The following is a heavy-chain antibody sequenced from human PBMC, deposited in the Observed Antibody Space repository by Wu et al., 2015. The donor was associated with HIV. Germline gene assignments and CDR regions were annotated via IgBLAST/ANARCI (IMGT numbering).Heavy chain of an antibody. Sequence: QVQLVQSGAEVKKPGSSVKVSCKASGGTFSTYAISWVRQAPGQGLEWMGGIIPIYGTANYAQKFQGRVTITADESTKKAYMELSSLRSGDTAVYYCATERGEVDDYGDYILGRIYYFDSWGQGTLVTVSS. CDR3: ATERGEVDDYGDYILGRIYYFDS. CDR2: IIPIYGTA. CDR1: GGTFSTYA. D-gene: IGHD4-17*01. V-gene: IGHV1-69*12. J-gene: IGHJ4*02.